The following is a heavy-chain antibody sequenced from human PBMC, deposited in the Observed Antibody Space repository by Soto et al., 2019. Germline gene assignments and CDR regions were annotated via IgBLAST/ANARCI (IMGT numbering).Heavy chain of an antibody. D-gene: IGHD3-3*01. Sequence: VGSLRLSCAASGFTFSSYSMNWVRQAPGKGLEWVSSISSSSSYIYYADSVKGRFTISRDNAKNSLYLQMNSLRAEDTAVYYCARTSGITTSAFDIWGQGTMVTVSS. J-gene: IGHJ3*02. CDR3: ARTSGITTSAFDI. CDR2: ISSSSSYI. V-gene: IGHV3-21*01. CDR1: GFTFSSYS.